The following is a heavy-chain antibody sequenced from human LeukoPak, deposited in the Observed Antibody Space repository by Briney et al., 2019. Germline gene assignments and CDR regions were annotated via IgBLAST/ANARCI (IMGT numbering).Heavy chain of an antibody. J-gene: IGHJ4*02. CDR2: IYTSGSP. CDR1: GGSISSGSYY. CDR3: ARDGLEMATFYFDY. Sequence: SQTLSLTCTVSGGSISSGSYYWSWIRQPAGKGLEWIGRIYTSGSPNYNPSLKSRVTISVDTSKNQFSLKLSSVTAADTAVYYCARDGLEMATFYFDYWGQGTLVTVSS. D-gene: IGHD5-24*01. V-gene: IGHV4-61*02.